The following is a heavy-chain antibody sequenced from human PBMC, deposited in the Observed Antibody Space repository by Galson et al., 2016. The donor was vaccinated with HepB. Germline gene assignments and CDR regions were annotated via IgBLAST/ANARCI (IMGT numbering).Heavy chain of an antibody. CDR2: IIPTGGST. CDR3: ARGGGYCSGGKCDWHFDL. CDR1: TYTFTSDH. V-gene: IGHV1-46*01. Sequence: SVKVSCKASTYTFTSDHMHWVRQAPGQGLEWMGIIIPTGGSTNYAQKFQGRVTMTRDTSTSTVYMELSSLRSEDTAVYYCARGGGYCSGGKCDWHFDLWGRGTLVTVSS. J-gene: IGHJ2*01. D-gene: IGHD2-15*01.